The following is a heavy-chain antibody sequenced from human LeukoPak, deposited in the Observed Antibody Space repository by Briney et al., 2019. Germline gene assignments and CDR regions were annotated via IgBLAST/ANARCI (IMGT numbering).Heavy chain of an antibody. Sequence: EASVKVSCKASGYTFTSYYMHWVRQAPGQGLEWMGIINPSGGRTSYAQKFQGRVTMTRNMSTSTVYMELSSLRSEDTAVYHCARGPGEGGNSGYYYGKPEDPADYYFDCWGQGTLVTVSS. V-gene: IGHV1-46*01. CDR3: ARGPGEGGNSGYYYGKPEDPADYYFDC. J-gene: IGHJ4*02. D-gene: IGHD3-22*01. CDR2: INPSGGRT. CDR1: GYTFTSYY.